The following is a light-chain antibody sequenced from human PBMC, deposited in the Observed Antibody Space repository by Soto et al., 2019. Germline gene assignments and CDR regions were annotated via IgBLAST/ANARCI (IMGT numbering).Light chain of an antibody. Sequence: EIVLTQSPATLSLSPGERATLSCRASQSVSSYLAWFQQKPGQPPRLLIYDASNRATGLPARFSGSGSGTDFTLTISSLEPEDFAVYYCQQRTIWPLTFGGGTKVEIK. J-gene: IGKJ4*01. V-gene: IGKV3-11*01. CDR3: QQRTIWPLT. CDR1: QSVSSY. CDR2: DAS.